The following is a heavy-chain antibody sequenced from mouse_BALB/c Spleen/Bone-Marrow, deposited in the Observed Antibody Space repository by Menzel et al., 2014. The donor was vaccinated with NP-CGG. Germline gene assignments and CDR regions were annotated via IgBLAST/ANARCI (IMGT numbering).Heavy chain of an antibody. Sequence: EVKLVESGPSLVKPSQTLSLTCSVTGDSIXSGYWNWIRKFLGNKLEYMGYISYSGSTYYSPSLKSRISITRDTSKNQYYLQLNSVTTEDTATYYCATYDGYYFDYWGQGTTLTVSS. CDR2: ISYSGST. CDR3: ATYDGYYFDY. J-gene: IGHJ2*01. CDR1: GDSIXSGY. V-gene: IGHV3-8*02. D-gene: IGHD2-3*01.